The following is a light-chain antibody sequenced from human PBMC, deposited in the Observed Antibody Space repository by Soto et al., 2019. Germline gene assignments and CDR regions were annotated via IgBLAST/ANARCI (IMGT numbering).Light chain of an antibody. CDR2: GAS. J-gene: IGKJ1*01. V-gene: IGKV3-20*01. CDR3: QQYGSSPWT. Sequence: EIVLTQSPGTLSLSPGERATLSCRASQSVSSSYLAWYQQKPGQAPRLLIYGASSRATGIPDRFSGSGSGEDFPLTISRLEPEVFAVYYCQQYGSSPWTFGQGTRVDIK. CDR1: QSVSSSY.